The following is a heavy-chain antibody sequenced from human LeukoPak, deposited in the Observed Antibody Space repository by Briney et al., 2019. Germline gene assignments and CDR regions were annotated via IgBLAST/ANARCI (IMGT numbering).Heavy chain of an antibody. CDR3: TKSLDCSRTSCDS. V-gene: IGHV3-15*01. CDR2: IRSKTDGGTT. CDR1: GFTFRNAW. Sequence: PGGPLRLSCAASGFTFRNAWMSWVRQAPGKGLEWVGRIRSKTDGGTTDYAAPVKGRFTISRDDSGNTLYLQMSSLRTEDTAVYYCTKSLDCSRTSCDSWGQGTLVTVSS. J-gene: IGHJ5*01. D-gene: IGHD2-2*01.